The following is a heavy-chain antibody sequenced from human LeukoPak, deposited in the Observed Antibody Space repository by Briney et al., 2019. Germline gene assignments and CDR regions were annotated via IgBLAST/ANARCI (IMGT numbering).Heavy chain of an antibody. D-gene: IGHD6-13*01. Sequence: SVKVSCKASGFTFTSHDYNWVRQATGQGLEWMGGIIPIFGTANYAQKFQGRVTITADESTSTAYMELSSLRSEDTAVYYCARARGSSYYYYGMDVWGQGTTVTVSS. CDR3: ARARGSSYYYYGMDV. V-gene: IGHV1-69*13. CDR1: GFTFTSHD. CDR2: IIPIFGTA. J-gene: IGHJ6*02.